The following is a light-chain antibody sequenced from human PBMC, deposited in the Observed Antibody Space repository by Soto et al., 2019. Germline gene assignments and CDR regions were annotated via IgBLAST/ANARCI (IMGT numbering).Light chain of an antibody. CDR2: SNN. Sequence: QSVLTQPPSASGTAGQRVTISCSGSSSNIGSNTVNWYQQLPGTAPKLLIYSNNQRPSGVPDRFSGSKSGTSASLAISGLQSEDEADYYCAAWDDSLNGPYVVFGGGTKLTVL. CDR1: SSNIGSNT. CDR3: AAWDDSLNGPYVV. V-gene: IGLV1-44*01. J-gene: IGLJ2*01.